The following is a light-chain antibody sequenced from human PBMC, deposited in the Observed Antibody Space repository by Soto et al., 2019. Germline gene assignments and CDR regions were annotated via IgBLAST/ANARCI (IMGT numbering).Light chain of an antibody. Sequence: DIEMTQSPSILSASVGDRVTITCRASQSVSSWLGWYQQKPGKAPTLLIHQASRLESGVSSRFSGSGSGTEFTLTISSLQPDDFASYFCQEYQTWTIGHGTHVEIK. CDR1: QSVSSW. CDR2: QAS. CDR3: QEYQTWT. V-gene: IGKV1-5*03. J-gene: IGKJ1*01.